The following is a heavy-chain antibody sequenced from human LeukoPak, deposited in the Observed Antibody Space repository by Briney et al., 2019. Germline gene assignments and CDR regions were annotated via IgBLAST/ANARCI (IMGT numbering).Heavy chain of an antibody. D-gene: IGHD2-2*01. Sequence: PGGSLRLSCAASGFTFSSFAMSWVRQAPGKGLEWVSAISGSGGSTYYADSVRGRFTISRDNSKNTLFLRMNSLRAEDTAVYYCAKDRSCTGSSCNVGSWGQGTMVTVSS. V-gene: IGHV3-23*01. J-gene: IGHJ3*01. CDR3: AKDRSCTGSSCNVGS. CDR1: GFTFSSFA. CDR2: ISGSGGST.